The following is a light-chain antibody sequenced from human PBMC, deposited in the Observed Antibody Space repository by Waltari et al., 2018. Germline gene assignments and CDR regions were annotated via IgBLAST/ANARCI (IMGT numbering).Light chain of an antibody. V-gene: IGKV3-20*01. CDR1: QTVSTIA. Sequence: EIVLTLSPGTLSLSPGDRATLSCRASQTVSTIALSWYQQKPGQAPRVLIYSTYNRATGIPDRFSGSGSGTDFTLTINRLAPEDFAMYYCQQYDGIVVTFGGGTKVEI. CDR2: STY. CDR3: QQYDGIVVT. J-gene: IGKJ4*01.